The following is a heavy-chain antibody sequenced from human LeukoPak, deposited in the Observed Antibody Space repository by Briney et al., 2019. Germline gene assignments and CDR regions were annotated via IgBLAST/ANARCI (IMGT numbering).Heavy chain of an antibody. Sequence: GGSLRLPCAASGFTFSSYWMSWVRQAPGKGLEWVSAISGSGGSTYYADSVKGRFTISRDNSKNTLYLQMNSLRAEDTAVYYCAKDLGLKWELPALFDYWGQGTLVTVSS. V-gene: IGHV3-23*01. D-gene: IGHD1-26*01. J-gene: IGHJ4*02. CDR1: GFTFSSYW. CDR3: AKDLGLKWELPALFDY. CDR2: ISGSGGST.